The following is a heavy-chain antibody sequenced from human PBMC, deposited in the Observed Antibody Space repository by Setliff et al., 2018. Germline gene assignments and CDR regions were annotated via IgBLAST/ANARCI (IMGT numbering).Heavy chain of an antibody. J-gene: IGHJ3*02. CDR3: ARTMYSSSWYGAFDI. Sequence: SETLSLTCALSGGSISSSSCYWGWIRQPPGKGLEWIGYIHYSGSPNYHPSLKSRVSTSVDTSQNQISLKLSSVTAADTAVYYCARTMYSSSWYGAFDIWGQGTMVTVSS. CDR1: GGSISSSSCY. CDR2: IHYSGSP. D-gene: IGHD6-13*01. V-gene: IGHV4-61*05.